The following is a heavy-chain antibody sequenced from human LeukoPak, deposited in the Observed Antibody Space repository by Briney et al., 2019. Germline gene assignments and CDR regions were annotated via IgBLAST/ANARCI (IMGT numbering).Heavy chain of an antibody. CDR3: ARISREGDAFDI. Sequence: GESPKISCKASGYTFTNYWIGWVRQMPGKGLEWMGIIYPGDSDTRYSPSFRGQVIISADKSIRTAYLQWSSLKASDTAMYYCARISREGDAFDIWGQGTMVTVSS. J-gene: IGHJ3*02. CDR2: IYPGDSDT. CDR1: GYTFTNYW. V-gene: IGHV5-51*01.